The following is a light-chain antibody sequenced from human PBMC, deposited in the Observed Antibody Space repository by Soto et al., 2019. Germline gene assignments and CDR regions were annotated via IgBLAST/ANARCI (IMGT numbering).Light chain of an antibody. CDR1: SSNIGSNY. J-gene: IGLJ2*01. CDR3: AAWDSSLSAGGVV. V-gene: IGLV1-51*01. Sequence: QSVLTQPPSVSAAPRQKVTISCSGSSSNIGSNYVSWYQQLPGTAPKLLIYDNDKRPSGIPDRFSGSKSGTSATLGITGLQTGDEADYYCAAWDSSLSAGGVVFGGGTKLTVL. CDR2: DND.